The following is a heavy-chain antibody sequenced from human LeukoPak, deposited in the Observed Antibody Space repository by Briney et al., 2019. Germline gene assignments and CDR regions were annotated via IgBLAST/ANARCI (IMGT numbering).Heavy chain of an antibody. CDR2: ISYDGNNK. J-gene: IGHJ4*02. CDR1: GFTFSSYG. CDR3: AKSSPQQWLAY. D-gene: IGHD6-19*01. V-gene: IGHV3-30*18. Sequence: GGSLRLSCAASGFTFSSYGMHWVRQAPGKGLEWGAVISYDGNNKYYADSVKGRFTISRDKSKNTLYLEMNSLRVEDTAVYYYAKSSPQQWLAYWGQGTLVTVSS.